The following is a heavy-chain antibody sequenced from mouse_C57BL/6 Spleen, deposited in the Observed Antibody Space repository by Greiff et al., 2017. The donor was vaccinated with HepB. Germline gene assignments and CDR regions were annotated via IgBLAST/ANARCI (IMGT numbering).Heavy chain of an antibody. CDR2: IYPSDSET. CDR1: GYTFTSYW. J-gene: IGHJ1*03. V-gene: IGHV1-61*01. Sequence: QVQLQQPGAELVRPGSSVKLSCKASGYTFTSYWMDWVKQRPGQGLEWIGNIYPSDSETHYNQKFKDKATLTVDKSSSTAYMQLSSLTSEDSAVYYCARSLITTVVATYWYFDVWGTGTTVTVSS. CDR3: ARSLITTVVATYWYFDV. D-gene: IGHD1-1*01.